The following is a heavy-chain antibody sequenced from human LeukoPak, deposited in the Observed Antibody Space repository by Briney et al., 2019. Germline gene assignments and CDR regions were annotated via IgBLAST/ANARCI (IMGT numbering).Heavy chain of an antibody. V-gene: IGHV4-59*01. CDR2: IYYSGST. J-gene: IGHJ6*04. CDR3: AALLYPRYYGMDV. CDR1: GGSISSYY. D-gene: IGHD2-8*01. Sequence: SETLSLTCTVSGGSISSYYWSWIRQPPGKGLEWIGYIYYSGSTNYNPSLKSRVTISVDTSKNQFSLKLSSVIAADTAVYYCAALLYPRYYGMDVWGKGTTVTVSS.